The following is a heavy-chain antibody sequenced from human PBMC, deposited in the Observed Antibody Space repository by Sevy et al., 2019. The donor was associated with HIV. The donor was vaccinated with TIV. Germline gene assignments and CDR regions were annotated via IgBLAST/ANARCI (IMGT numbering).Heavy chain of an antibody. CDR3: MSDYSGTHHQKYFAS. CDR2: ISRSGTII. V-gene: IGHV3-11*01. D-gene: IGHD1-26*01. CDR1: GFRFSDHD. J-gene: IGHJ4*02. Sequence: GGSLRLSCAASGFRFSDHDMSWVRQAPGKGLEWVAYISRSGTIIYYADSVRGRFTISRDNAKNSLFLQMNSLRVEDTAMYYCMSDYSGTHHQKYFASGGQGTLVTVS.